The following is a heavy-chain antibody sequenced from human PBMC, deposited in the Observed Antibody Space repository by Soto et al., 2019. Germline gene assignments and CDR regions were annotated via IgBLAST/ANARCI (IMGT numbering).Heavy chain of an antibody. V-gene: IGHV3-7*01. Sequence: EVQLVESGGGLVQPAGSLRLSCAASEFTFSSHYMNWVRQAPGKGLEWVANINLDGSEKNYVDSVKGRFTISRDNAKNSLYLQMNSLRAEDTAVYYCARDFGYCSGGTCYALLDYWGQGTLVTVSS. CDR2: INLDGSEK. D-gene: IGHD2-15*01. CDR3: ARDFGYCSGGTCYALLDY. CDR1: EFTFSSHY. J-gene: IGHJ4*02.